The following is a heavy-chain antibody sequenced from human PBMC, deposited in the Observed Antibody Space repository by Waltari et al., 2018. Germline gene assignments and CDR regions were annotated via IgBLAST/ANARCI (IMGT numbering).Heavy chain of an antibody. J-gene: IGHJ3*02. Sequence: QVQLVQSGAEVKKPGSSVKVSCKASGGTFSSYAISWVRQAPGQGLDGMGGICPIFGKANAAQKLQVSVKITAEESTSTAYMELSSLIAGDTGVYCWEGERSAMAPGACDIWGQGTMVTVSS. CDR3: EGERSAMAPGACDI. CDR2: ICPIFGKA. CDR1: GGTFSSYA. D-gene: IGHD3-10*01. V-gene: IGHV1-69*12.